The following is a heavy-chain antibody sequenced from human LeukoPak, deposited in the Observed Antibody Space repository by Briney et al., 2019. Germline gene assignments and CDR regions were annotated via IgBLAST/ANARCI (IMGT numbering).Heavy chain of an antibody. CDR1: GGTFSSYA. V-gene: IGHV1-69*05. CDR2: IIPIFGTA. CDR3: AREGVQLWFARAFDI. Sequence: SVKVSCKASGGTFSSYAISWVRQAPGQGLEWMGGIIPIFGTANYAQKFQGRVTITTDESTSTAYMELSSLRSEDTAVYYCAREGVQLWFARAFDIWGQGTMVTVSS. J-gene: IGHJ3*02. D-gene: IGHD5-18*01.